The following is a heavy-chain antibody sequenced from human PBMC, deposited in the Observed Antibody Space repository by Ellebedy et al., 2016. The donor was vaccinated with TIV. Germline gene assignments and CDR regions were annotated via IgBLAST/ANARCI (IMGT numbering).Heavy chain of an antibody. Sequence: GGSLRLSXAASGFTFSSYAMSWVRQAPGKGLEWVSAISGSGGSTYYADSVKGRFTISRDNSKNTLYLQMNSLRAEDTAVYYCAKPDGYNYHYYGMDVWGQGTTVTVSS. J-gene: IGHJ6*02. D-gene: IGHD5-24*01. V-gene: IGHV3-23*01. CDR1: GFTFSSYA. CDR2: ISGSGGST. CDR3: AKPDGYNYHYYGMDV.